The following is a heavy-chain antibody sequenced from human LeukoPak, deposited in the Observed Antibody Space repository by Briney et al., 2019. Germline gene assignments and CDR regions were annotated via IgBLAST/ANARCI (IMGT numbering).Heavy chain of an antibody. V-gene: IGHV3-73*01. D-gene: IGHD3-22*01. CDR1: GFTFSGSA. J-gene: IGHJ4*02. Sequence: GGSLRLSCAASGFTFSGSAMHWVRRASGKGLEWVGRIRNKANSYATAYAASVKGRFTISRDDSKNTAYLQMNSLKTEDTAIYYCTTYDSSGYYQDYWGQGTLVPVSS. CDR3: TTYDSSGYYQDY. CDR2: IRNKANSYAT.